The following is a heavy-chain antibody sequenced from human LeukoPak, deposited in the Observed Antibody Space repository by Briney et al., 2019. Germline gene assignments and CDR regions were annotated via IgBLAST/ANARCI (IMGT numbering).Heavy chain of an antibody. CDR2: LSSSGSAF. CDR1: GFTFRSYE. D-gene: IGHD6-19*01. J-gene: IGHJ6*03. Sequence: GGSLRLSCEDSGFTFRSYEMNWVRQAPGKGLEWIAYLSSSGSAFSYADSVKGRFAIARDNAKNSVYLDMNSLRADDTAVYYCARQQQWLGPTDYYYYYYMDVWGKGTTVTISS. CDR3: ARQQQWLGPTDYYYYYYMDV. V-gene: IGHV3-48*03.